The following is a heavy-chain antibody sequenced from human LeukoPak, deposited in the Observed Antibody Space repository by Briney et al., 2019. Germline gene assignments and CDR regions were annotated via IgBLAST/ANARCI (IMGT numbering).Heavy chain of an antibody. CDR2: IYHSGST. V-gene: IGHV4-38-2*01. CDR3: ARSRDTMVRGVTN. D-gene: IGHD3-10*01. Sequence: SSETLSLTCAVSGYSISSGYYWGWIRQPPGKGLEWIGSIYHSGSTYYNPSLKSRVTISVGTSKNQFSLKLSSVTAADTAVYYCARSRDTMVRGVTNWGQGTLVTVSS. CDR1: GYSISSGYY. J-gene: IGHJ4*02.